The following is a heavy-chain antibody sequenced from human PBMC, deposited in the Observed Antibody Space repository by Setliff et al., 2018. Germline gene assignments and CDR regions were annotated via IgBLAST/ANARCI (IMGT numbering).Heavy chain of an antibody. CDR3: AREVGSRLDY. CDR1: GYIFTGYY. J-gene: IGHJ4*02. Sequence: ASVKVSCKASGYIFTGYYMHWVRQAPGQGLEWMGWISGYNGNTNYAQKLQGRVTMTTDTSTSTAYMELRSLRSDDTAVYYCAREVGSRLDYWGQGTLVTVSS. D-gene: IGHD6-13*01. V-gene: IGHV1-18*04. CDR2: ISGYNGNT.